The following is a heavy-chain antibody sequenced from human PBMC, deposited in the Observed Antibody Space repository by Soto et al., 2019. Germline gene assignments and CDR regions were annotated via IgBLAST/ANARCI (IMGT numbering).Heavy chain of an antibody. CDR3: ARSSGTYPPSRYYYGLDV. J-gene: IGHJ6*02. CDR2: ISAYNGDT. Sequence: GPEVKKPGASVKVSCKASGYTFTSYGFSWVRQAPGQGLEWMGWISAYNGDTNYPQKFQARVTMTTDTSTSTAYLDLRSLRSDDTAVDYCARSSGTYPPSRYYYGLDVWGQGTTVTVSS. V-gene: IGHV1-18*01. D-gene: IGHD1-26*01. CDR1: GYTFTSYG.